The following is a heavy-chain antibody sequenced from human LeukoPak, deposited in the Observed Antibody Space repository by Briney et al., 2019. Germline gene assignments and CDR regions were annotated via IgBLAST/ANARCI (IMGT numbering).Heavy chain of an antibody. D-gene: IGHD3/OR15-3a*01. CDR2: INHSGST. J-gene: IGHJ4*02. Sequence: SETLSLTCAVYGGSFSGYYWSWIRQPPGKGLEWIGEINHSGSTNYNPSLKSRVTISVDTSKNQFSLKLSSVTAADTAVYYCARDVDWNFDYWGQGTLVTVSS. CDR3: ARDVDWNFDY. V-gene: IGHV4-34*01. CDR1: GGSFSGYY.